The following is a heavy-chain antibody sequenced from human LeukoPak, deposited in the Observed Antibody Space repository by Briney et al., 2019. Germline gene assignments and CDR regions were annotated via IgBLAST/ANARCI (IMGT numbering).Heavy chain of an antibody. V-gene: IGHV3-15*04. CDR2: IESKTDGGTT. CDR1: GFSFSGAW. D-gene: IGHD3-10*01. J-gene: IGHJ4*02. CDR3: TTYGSGRKFDY. Sequence: GGSLRLSCAASGFSFSGAWMSWVRQIPGKGREWVGRIESKTDGGTTDYAAPVKGRFTISRDDSTNTLYLQMNSLKSEDTAVYYCTTYGSGRKFDYWGQGILVTVSS.